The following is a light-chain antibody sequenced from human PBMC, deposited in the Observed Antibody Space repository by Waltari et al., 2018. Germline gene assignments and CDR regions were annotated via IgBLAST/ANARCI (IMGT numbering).Light chain of an antibody. V-gene: IGKV3-15*01. J-gene: IGKJ3*01. CDR1: QSVTTN. Sequence: EIVMTQYPATLSVSPGERATPSGRASQSVTTNLAWYQQKPGQAPRLLIYGASTRATGIPARFSGSGSGTEFTLTISGTQSGDFAIYYCQQYNNWPPLFTFGPGTRVDFK. CDR2: GAS. CDR3: QQYNNWPPLFT.